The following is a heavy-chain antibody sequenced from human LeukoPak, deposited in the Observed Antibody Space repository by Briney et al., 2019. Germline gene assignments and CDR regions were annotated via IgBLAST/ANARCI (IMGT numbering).Heavy chain of an antibody. CDR1: GDSISRYY. Sequence: PSETLSLTCTVSGDSISRYYWSWIRQSLGKGLEWLGFISSRGRTNYNYALKSRVTISADTSKNQFSLSLTSATAADTAVYYCARHRENYYESSHMGFDPWGQGTLVIVSS. D-gene: IGHD3-22*01. J-gene: IGHJ5*02. CDR2: ISSRGRT. V-gene: IGHV4-59*08. CDR3: ARHRENYYESSHMGFDP.